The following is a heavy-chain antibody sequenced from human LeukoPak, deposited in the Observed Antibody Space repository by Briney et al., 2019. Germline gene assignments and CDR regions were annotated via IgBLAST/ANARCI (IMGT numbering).Heavy chain of an antibody. CDR3: ARDLQLRYFDGAPDY. CDR1: GFTFSSYE. V-gene: IGHV3-48*03. D-gene: IGHD3-9*01. J-gene: IGHJ4*02. Sequence: PGGSLRLSCAASGFTFSSYEMNWVRQAPGKGLEWVSYISSSGSTIYYADSVKGRFTISRDNAKNSLYLQMNSLRAEDTAVYYCARDLQLRYFDGAPDYWGQGTLVTVSS. CDR2: ISSSGSTI.